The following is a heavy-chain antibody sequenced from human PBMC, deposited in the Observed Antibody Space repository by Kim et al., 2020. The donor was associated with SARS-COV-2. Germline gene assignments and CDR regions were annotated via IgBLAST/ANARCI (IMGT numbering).Heavy chain of an antibody. Sequence: GGSLRLSCAASGFTFDDYAMHWVRQAPGKGLEWVSLISGDGGSTYYADSVKGRFTISRDNSKNSLYLQMNSLRTEDTALYYCAKDIEGYSGYDYNPGYFDYWGQGTLVTVSS. CDR3: AKDIEGYSGYDYNPGYFDY. CDR2: ISGDGGST. CDR1: GFTFDDYA. J-gene: IGHJ4*02. D-gene: IGHD5-12*01. V-gene: IGHV3-43*02.